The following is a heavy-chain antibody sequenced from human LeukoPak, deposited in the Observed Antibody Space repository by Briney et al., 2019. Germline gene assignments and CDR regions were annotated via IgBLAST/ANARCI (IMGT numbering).Heavy chain of an antibody. Sequence: SETLSLTCAVYGGSFSGYYWSWIRQPPGKGLEWIGSIYYSGSTYYNPSLKSRVTISVDTSKNQFSLKLSSVTAADTAVYYCARFEVGWFDPWGQGTLVTVSS. CDR1: GGSFSGYY. D-gene: IGHD3-9*01. CDR3: ARFEVGWFDP. V-gene: IGHV4-34*01. CDR2: IYYSGST. J-gene: IGHJ5*02.